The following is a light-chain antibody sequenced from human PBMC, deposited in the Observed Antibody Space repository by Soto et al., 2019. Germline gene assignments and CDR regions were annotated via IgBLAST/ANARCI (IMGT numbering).Light chain of an antibody. J-gene: IGLJ1*01. CDR1: SSDFGGYNY. CDR2: GVN. Sequence: QSALTQPPSASGSPGQSGTITCTGTSSDFGGYNYVSWYQQHPGKAPQLVIYGVNKRASGVPNRFSGSKSGNTASLTVSGLQAEDEADYYCSSYAGSNILYVFGTGTKVTVL. V-gene: IGLV2-8*01. CDR3: SSYAGSNILYV.